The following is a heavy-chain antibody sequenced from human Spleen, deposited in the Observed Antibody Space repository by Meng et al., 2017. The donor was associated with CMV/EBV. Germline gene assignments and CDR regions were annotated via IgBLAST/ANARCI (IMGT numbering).Heavy chain of an antibody. J-gene: IGHJ6*02. CDR3: ARAPNDDRDGYAGDYYYYYGMDV. CDR1: GFTISTYA. Sequence: GESLKISCSASGFTISTYAMHWVRQAPGKGLEWVAVVSYDGSNKYYADSVKGRFTISRDNSKNTLYLQMNSLRAEDTAVYYCARAPNDDRDGYAGDYYYYYGMDVWGQGTTVTVSS. V-gene: IGHV3-30*04. CDR2: VSYDGSNK. D-gene: IGHD5-24*01.